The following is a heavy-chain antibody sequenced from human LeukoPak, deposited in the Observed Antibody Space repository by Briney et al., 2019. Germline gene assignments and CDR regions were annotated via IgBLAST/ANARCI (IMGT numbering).Heavy chain of an antibody. Sequence: GGSLRLSCAASGFTFSSYSMNWVRQAPGKGLEWVAVISYDGSNKYYADSVKGRFTISRDNSKNTLYLQMNSLRAEDTAVYYCAGPLWSVGCWGQGTLVTVSS. D-gene: IGHD3-10*01. V-gene: IGHV3-30*03. CDR1: GFTFSSYS. CDR2: ISYDGSNK. J-gene: IGHJ4*02. CDR3: AGPLWSVGC.